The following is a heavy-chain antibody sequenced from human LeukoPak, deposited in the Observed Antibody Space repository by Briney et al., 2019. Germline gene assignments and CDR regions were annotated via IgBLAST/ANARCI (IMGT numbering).Heavy chain of an antibody. D-gene: IGHD6-13*01. Sequence: PGGSLRLSCAASGFTFSSYGMHWVRQAPGKGLEWVAVISYDGSNKYYADSVKGRFTISRDNSKNTLYLQMNSLRAEDTAVYYCAKDIKLVGGDAFDAFDIWGQGTMVTVSS. V-gene: IGHV3-30*18. CDR1: GFTFSSYG. CDR2: ISYDGSNK. J-gene: IGHJ3*02. CDR3: AKDIKLVGGDAFDAFDI.